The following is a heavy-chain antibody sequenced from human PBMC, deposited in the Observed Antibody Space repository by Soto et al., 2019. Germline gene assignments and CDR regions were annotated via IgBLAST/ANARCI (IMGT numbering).Heavy chain of an antibody. D-gene: IGHD5-18*01. CDR3: ARIPRYSFPTSDDLDS. CDR2: IAPIYPTT. Sequence: SVKVSCKASGGTFYTYTFSWVRQAPGQGLEWMGSIAPIYPTTNYAERFQGRLTITADGSTHTAYMDLTSLTSEDTAVYYCARIPRYSFPTSDDLDSWGQGTLVTVSS. CDR1: GGTFYTYT. J-gene: IGHJ4*02. V-gene: IGHV1-69*13.